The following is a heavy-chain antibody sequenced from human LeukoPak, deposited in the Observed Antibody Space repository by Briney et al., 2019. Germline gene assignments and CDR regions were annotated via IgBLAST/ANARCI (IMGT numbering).Heavy chain of an antibody. D-gene: IGHD2-2*01. J-gene: IGHJ1*01. CDR3: ARDGRVPAAYGYFQH. V-gene: IGHV3-21*01. CDR2: ISSSSSYI. CDR1: GFTFSSYS. Sequence: GRSLRLSCAASGFTFSSYSMNWVRQAPGKGPEWVSSISSSSSYIYYADSVKGRFTISRDNAKNSLYLQMNSLRAEDTAVYYCARDGRVPAAYGYFQHWGQGTLVTVSS.